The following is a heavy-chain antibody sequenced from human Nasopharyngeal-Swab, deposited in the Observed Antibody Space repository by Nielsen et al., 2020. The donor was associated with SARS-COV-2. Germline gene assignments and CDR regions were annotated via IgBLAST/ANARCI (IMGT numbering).Heavy chain of an antibody. D-gene: IGHD2-2*03. V-gene: IGHV4-61*02. J-gene: IGHJ6*02. Sequence: SETLSLTCTVSGGSISSGSYYWSWIRQPAGKGLEWIGRIYTSGSTNYNPSLKSRVTISVDTSKNQFSLKLSSVTAADTAVYYCARSLGIVVVPAARYYYYGMGVWGQGTTVTVSS. CDR2: IYTSGST. CDR1: GGSISSGSYY. CDR3: ARSLGIVVVPAARYYYYGMGV.